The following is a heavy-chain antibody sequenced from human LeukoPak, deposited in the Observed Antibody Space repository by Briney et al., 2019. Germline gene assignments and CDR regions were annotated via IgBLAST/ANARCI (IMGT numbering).Heavy chain of an antibody. CDR3: ARVKSCYGPNWFDL. CDR2: INPTGGSV. V-gene: IGHV1-46*01. Sequence: ASVKVSCKASGYTFTSHYMHWVRQAPGQGLEWMGIINPTGGSVSYAQKFQGRVAMTRDTSTSTVYMDLSGLRSEDTAVYYCARVKSCYGPNWFDLWGQGTLVTVSS. CDR1: GYTFTSHY. D-gene: IGHD2-15*01. J-gene: IGHJ5*02.